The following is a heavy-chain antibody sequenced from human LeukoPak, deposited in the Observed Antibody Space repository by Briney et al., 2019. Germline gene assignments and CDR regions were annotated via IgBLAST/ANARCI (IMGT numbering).Heavy chain of an antibody. D-gene: IGHD4-17*01. J-gene: IGHJ4*02. V-gene: IGHV3-23*01. CDR3: AKAPLYGDSPPSHY. Sequence: GGALRLSCAASGVTFSSYAMSWVRQAPGKGLEWVSAISGSGGSTYYADSVKGRFTISRDNSKNTLYLQMNSPRAQDTAVYYSAKAPLYGDSPPSHYSGPGNLVTVSS. CDR2: ISGSGGST. CDR1: GVTFSSYA.